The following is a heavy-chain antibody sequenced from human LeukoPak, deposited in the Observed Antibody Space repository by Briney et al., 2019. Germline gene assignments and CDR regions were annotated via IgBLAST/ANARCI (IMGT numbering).Heavy chain of an antibody. Sequence: KPSETLSLTCSVSGGSITRGGDYWSWLRQHPGKGLEWIGYIYFRGSTNYNPSLKSRVTISVDTSKNQFSLKLSSVTAADTAVYYCARHPALTYYDFWSGADNWFDPWGQGTLVTVSS. CDR1: GGSITRGGDY. D-gene: IGHD3-3*01. CDR3: ARHPALTYYDFWSGADNWFDP. J-gene: IGHJ5*02. V-gene: IGHV4-61*08. CDR2: IYFRGST.